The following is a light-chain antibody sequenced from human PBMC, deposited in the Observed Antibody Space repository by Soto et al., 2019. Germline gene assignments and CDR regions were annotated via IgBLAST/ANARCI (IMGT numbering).Light chain of an antibody. CDR1: QSVSSSN. Sequence: EIVLTQSPGTLSLSPGERATLCFRAIQSVSSSNLAWYQQKPGQAPRLLIYGVYTRAPGIPARFSGSGSGTEFTLTISSLQSEDFAVYYCQQYHSWPPRTFGQGTKVDIK. J-gene: IGKJ1*01. CDR2: GVY. CDR3: QQYHSWPPRT. V-gene: IGKV3D-15*01.